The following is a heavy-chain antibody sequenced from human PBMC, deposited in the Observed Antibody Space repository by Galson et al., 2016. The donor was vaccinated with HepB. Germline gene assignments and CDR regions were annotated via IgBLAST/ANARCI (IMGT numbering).Heavy chain of an antibody. CDR3: CSSSGGQLDY. CDR2: IKTILDGEST. D-gene: IGHD2-15*01. CDR1: GFTFENAW. V-gene: IGHV3-15*05. Sequence: SLRLSCAASGFTFENAWMNWVRQAPGKGLEWVGHIKTILDGESTDFAARVKGRFVISRDDAKHMVYLEMNSLQSDDTAVYYCCSSSGGQLDYWGPGTVVTVSS. J-gene: IGHJ4*02.